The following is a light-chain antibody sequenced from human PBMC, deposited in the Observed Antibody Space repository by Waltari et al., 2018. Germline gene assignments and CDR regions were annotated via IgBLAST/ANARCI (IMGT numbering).Light chain of an antibody. Sequence: ELVMTQSPATLSVSPGERAPLSCRASQSIINNLAWYQQKPGQAPRLLMYGASTRATGIPARFSGSGSGTEFTLTISSLQSEDFAVYYCQQYHNWPPLTFGGGTKVEIK. CDR2: GAS. V-gene: IGKV3-15*01. CDR3: QQYHNWPPLT. CDR1: QSIINN. J-gene: IGKJ4*01.